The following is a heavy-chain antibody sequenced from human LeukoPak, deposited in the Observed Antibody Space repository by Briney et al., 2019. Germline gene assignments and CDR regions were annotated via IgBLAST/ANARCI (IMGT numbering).Heavy chain of an antibody. D-gene: IGHD6-19*01. CDR2: INHSGST. V-gene: IGHV4-34*01. CDR1: GGSFSGYY. J-gene: IGHJ4*02. Sequence: SETLSLTCAVYGGSFSGYYWSWLRQPPGKGLEWIGEINHSGSTNYNPSLKSRVTISVDTSKNQFSLQLSSVTAAGTAVYFCARVRPLAVAGFDYWGQGTLVTVSS. CDR3: ARVRPLAVAGFDY.